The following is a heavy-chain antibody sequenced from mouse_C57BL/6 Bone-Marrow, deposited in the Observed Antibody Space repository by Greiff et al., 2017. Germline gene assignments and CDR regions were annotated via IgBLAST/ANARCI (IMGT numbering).Heavy chain of an antibody. CDR2: IDPSDSYT. J-gene: IGHJ1*03. CDR1: GYTFTSYW. Sequence: QVQLQQPGAELVRPGTSVKLSCKASGYTFTSYWMHWVKQRPGQGLEWIGVIDPSDSYTNYNQKFKGKATLTVDTSSSTAYMQLSSLTSEDSAVYYCASWYFDVGGTETTVTVSS. CDR3: ASWYFDV. V-gene: IGHV1-59*01.